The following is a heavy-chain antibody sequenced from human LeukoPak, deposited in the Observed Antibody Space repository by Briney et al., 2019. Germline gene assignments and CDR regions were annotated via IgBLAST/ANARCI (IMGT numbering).Heavy chain of an antibody. CDR3: ARDRAAGKFYFDY. V-gene: IGHV3-53*01. CDR1: GLTFSSYS. CDR2: IYSGGST. D-gene: IGHD6-13*01. Sequence: GGSLRLSCAASGLTFSSYSMNWVRQAPGKGLEWVSVIYSGGSTYYADSVKGRFTISRDNSKNTLFLQMNSLRAEDTAVYYCARDRAAGKFYFDYWGQGTLVTVTS. J-gene: IGHJ4*02.